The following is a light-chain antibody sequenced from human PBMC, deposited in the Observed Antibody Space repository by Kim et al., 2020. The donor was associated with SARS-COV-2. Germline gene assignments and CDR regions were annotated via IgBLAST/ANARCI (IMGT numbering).Light chain of an antibody. Sequence: GNTVTITCTRSSGSIASNYVQWYQQRPGSAPTTVIYEDNQSPSGVPDRFSGSIDSSSNSASLIISGLKTEGEADYYCQSYDSSIVVFGGGTQLTVL. CDR3: QSYDSSIVV. CDR2: EDN. J-gene: IGLJ2*01. CDR1: SGSIASNY. V-gene: IGLV6-57*03.